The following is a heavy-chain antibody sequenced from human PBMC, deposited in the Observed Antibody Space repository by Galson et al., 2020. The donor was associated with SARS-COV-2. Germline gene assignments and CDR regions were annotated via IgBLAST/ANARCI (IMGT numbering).Heavy chain of an antibody. CDR1: GFSFNDYN. V-gene: IGHV3-21*01. CDR3: TRDSVPWLEYHH. D-gene: IGHD5-18*01. J-gene: IGHJ1*01. Sequence: PGGSLRLSCAASGFSFNDYNMNWVRQAPGKGLEWLSSISTTGNDIYYADSVKGRSTVPRANAKNSLYLQMNSLRAEDTAVYYCTRDSVPWLEYHHWGQGTLVTGSA. CDR2: ISTTGNDI.